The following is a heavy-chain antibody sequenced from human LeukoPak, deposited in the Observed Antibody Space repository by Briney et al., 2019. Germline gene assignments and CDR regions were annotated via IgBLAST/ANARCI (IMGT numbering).Heavy chain of an antibody. CDR1: GLTFSSYS. D-gene: IGHD3-10*01. CDR2: ISSASNTI. CDR3: ARDGWFGDYNWFDP. J-gene: IGHJ5*02. Sequence: GGSLRLSCAASGLTFSSYSMNWVRQAPGKGLEGVSYISSASNTIYYADSVKGRFTISRDNAKNSLYLQMNSLRAEDTAMYYCARDGWFGDYNWFDPWGQGTLVTVSS. V-gene: IGHV3-48*01.